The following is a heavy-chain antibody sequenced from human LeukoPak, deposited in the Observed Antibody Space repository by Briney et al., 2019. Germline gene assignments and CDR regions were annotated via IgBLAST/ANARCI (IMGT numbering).Heavy chain of an antibody. CDR2: MNPNSGNT. V-gene: IGHV1-8*01. D-gene: IGHD3/OR15-3a*01. CDR1: GYTFTSYD. Sequence: ASVKVSCKASGYTFTSYDINWVRQATGQGLEWMGWMNPNSGNTGHAQKCHGRVTMTRNTSISTAYMELSSLRSEDTAVYYCARDNDIWTSYYKDYWGQGPLVTVSS. J-gene: IGHJ4*02. CDR3: ARDNDIWTSYYKDY.